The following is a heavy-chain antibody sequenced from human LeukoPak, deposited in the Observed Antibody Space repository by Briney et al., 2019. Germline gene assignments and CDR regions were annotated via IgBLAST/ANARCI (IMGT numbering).Heavy chain of an antibody. CDR2: INHSGST. CDR1: GGSFSGYY. CDR3: ASFYCSGGSCYQYYSYYYMDV. Sequence: SETLSLTCAVYGGSFSGYYWSWIRQSPGKGLEWIGEINHSGSTNYNPSLKSRVTISVDTSKNQFSLKLSSVTAADTAVYYCASFYCSGGSCYQYYSYYYMDVWGKGTTVTISS. V-gene: IGHV4-34*01. J-gene: IGHJ6*03. D-gene: IGHD2-15*01.